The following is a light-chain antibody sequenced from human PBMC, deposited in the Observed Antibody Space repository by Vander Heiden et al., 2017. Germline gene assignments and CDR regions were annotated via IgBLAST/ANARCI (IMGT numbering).Light chain of an antibody. V-gene: IGKV3-15*01. CDR1: QSVSIN. CDR3: QQYNNWPRT. Sequence: EIVMTQSPATLSVSPGERVTLSCRASQSVSINLAWYQQKPGQAPRLLIYVASTRATGIPARFSGSGSGTEFTLTISSLQSGDSAVYYCQQYNNWPRTFGHGTKVEIK. J-gene: IGKJ1*01. CDR2: VAS.